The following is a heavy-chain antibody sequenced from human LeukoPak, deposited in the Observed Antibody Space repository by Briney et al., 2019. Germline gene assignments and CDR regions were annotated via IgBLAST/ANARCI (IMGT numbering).Heavy chain of an antibody. Sequence: SETLSLTCAVYGGSFSGYYWCWIRQPPGKGLEWSGEINHSGSTNYNPSLKSRVTISVDTSKNQSSLKLSSVTAADTAVYYCATGRMDVWGKGTTVTVSS. V-gene: IGHV4-34*01. J-gene: IGHJ6*04. CDR3: ATGRMDV. CDR1: GGSFSGYY. CDR2: INHSGST.